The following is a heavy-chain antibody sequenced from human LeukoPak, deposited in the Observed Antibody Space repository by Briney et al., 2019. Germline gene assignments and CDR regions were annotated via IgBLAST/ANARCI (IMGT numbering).Heavy chain of an antibody. J-gene: IGHJ3*02. CDR3: ARDGIWFGELLGGNDAFDI. V-gene: IGHV4-39*07. CDR2: IYYSGST. D-gene: IGHD3-10*01. Sequence: SETLSLTCTVSGGSISSSSYYWGWIRQPPGKGLEWIGSIYYSGSTYYNPSLKSRVTISVDTSKNQFSLKLSSVTAADTAVYYCARDGIWFGELLGGNDAFDIWGQGTMVTVSS. CDR1: GGSISSSSYY.